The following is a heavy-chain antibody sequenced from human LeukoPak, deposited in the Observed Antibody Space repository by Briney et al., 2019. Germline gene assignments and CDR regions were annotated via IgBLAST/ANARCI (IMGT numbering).Heavy chain of an antibody. V-gene: IGHV4-61*05. D-gene: IGHD3-16*01. J-gene: IGHJ5*02. CDR1: GGSISSSSYY. CDR3: ARRFPWFDP. CDR2: IYYGGST. Sequence: SETLSLTCTVSGGSISSSSYYWGWIRQPPGKGLEWIGYIYYGGSTNYNPSLKSRVTISVDTSKSQFSLKLSSVTAADTAVYYCARRFPWFDPWGQGTLVTVSS.